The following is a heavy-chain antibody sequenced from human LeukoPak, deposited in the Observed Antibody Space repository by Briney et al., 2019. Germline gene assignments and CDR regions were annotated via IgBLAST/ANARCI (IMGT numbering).Heavy chain of an antibody. Sequence: GGSLRLSCAASGFTFSSYAMSWVRQAPEKGLEWVSGISGSGGSTYSADSVKGRFTISRDNSKNTLYLEMNSLRADDTAVYYCAKSLIGSGYGWAPFDYWGQGTLVTVSS. CDR3: AKSLIGSGYGWAPFDY. J-gene: IGHJ4*02. D-gene: IGHD5-12*01. CDR1: GFTFSSYA. V-gene: IGHV3-23*01. CDR2: ISGSGGST.